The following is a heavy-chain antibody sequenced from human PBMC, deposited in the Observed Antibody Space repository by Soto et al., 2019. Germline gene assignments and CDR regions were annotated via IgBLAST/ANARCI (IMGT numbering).Heavy chain of an antibody. CDR2: ISYDGSNK. Sequence: QVQLVESGGGVVQPGRSLRLSCAASGFTFSSYGMHWVRQAPGKGLEWVAVISYDGSNKYYADSVKGRFTISRDNSKNTLYLQMNSLRAEDTAMYYCAKDNGLLWFGYWGQGTLVTVSS. J-gene: IGHJ4*02. D-gene: IGHD3-10*01. CDR3: AKDNGLLWFGY. V-gene: IGHV3-30*18. CDR1: GFTFSSYG.